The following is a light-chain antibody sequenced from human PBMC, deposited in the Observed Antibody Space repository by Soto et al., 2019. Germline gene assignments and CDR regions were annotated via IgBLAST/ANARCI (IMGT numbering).Light chain of an antibody. CDR2: EVN. CDR3: SSYASTSTAV. CDR1: SSDVGAYNY. J-gene: IGLJ1*01. Sequence: QSALTQPASVSGSPGQSITISCTGTSSDVGAYNYVSWYQQHPGKAPKLMIYEVNSRPSGVSNRFSGSKSGITASLTISGLQAEDEADYYCSSYASTSTAVLGTGTKLTVL. V-gene: IGLV2-14*01.